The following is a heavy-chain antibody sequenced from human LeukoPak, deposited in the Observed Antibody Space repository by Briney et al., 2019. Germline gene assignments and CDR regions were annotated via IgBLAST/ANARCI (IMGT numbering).Heavy chain of an antibody. D-gene: IGHD3-22*01. V-gene: IGHV5-51*01. CDR1: GYSFTSYW. Sequence: GESLKISCKGSGYSFTSYWIGWVRQMPGKGLEWMGIIYPGDSDTRYSPSFQGQVTISADKSISTAYLQWSSLKASDTAMYYCARGLRRYYYDSSGYYADAFDIWGQGTMVTVSS. CDR3: ARGLRRYYYDSSGYYADAFDI. CDR2: IYPGDSDT. J-gene: IGHJ3*02.